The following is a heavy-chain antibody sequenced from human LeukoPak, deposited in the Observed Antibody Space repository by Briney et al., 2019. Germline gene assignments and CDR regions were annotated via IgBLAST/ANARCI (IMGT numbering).Heavy chain of an antibody. V-gene: IGHV3-23*01. CDR1: GFTFSSYA. J-gene: IGHJ4*02. CDR3: AKFRSGYEEFDY. CDR2: ISGSGGST. Sequence: PGGSLRLSCSASGFTFSSYARSWVRQAPGKGREWFSAISGSGGSTYYADSVKGRLTISRDNSKNTLYMKMNSLRAEDKDVYYCAKFRSGYEEFDYWGQGTLVTVSS. D-gene: IGHD5-12*01.